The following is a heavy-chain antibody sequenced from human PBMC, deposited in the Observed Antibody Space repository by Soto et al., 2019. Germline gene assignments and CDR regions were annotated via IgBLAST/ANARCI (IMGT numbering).Heavy chain of an antibody. CDR2: IYWDDDK. Sequence: QITLKESGPTLVKPTQTLTLTCTFSGFSLSTSGVGVGWIRQPPGKALEWLALIYWDDDKRYSPSLKSRLTITKDTSKNQVVLTMTNMDPVDTATYYCAHGYGDYKNWYFDLWGRGTLVTVSS. CDR1: GFSLSTSGVG. D-gene: IGHD4-17*01. CDR3: AHGYGDYKNWYFDL. J-gene: IGHJ2*01. V-gene: IGHV2-5*02.